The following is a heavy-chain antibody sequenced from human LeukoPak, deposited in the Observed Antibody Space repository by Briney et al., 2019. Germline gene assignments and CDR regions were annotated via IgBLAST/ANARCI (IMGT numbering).Heavy chain of an antibody. J-gene: IGHJ4*02. Sequence: PGGSLRLSCAASGFTFSSYGMHWVRQAPGKGLEWVAVIWYGGSNKYYADSVKGRFTISKDNSKNTLYLQMNSLRAEDTAVYYCARVQNEWQLLPGFDYWGQGTLVTVSS. CDR2: IWYGGSNK. D-gene: IGHD1-26*01. V-gene: IGHV3-33*08. CDR1: GFTFSSYG. CDR3: ARVQNEWQLLPGFDY.